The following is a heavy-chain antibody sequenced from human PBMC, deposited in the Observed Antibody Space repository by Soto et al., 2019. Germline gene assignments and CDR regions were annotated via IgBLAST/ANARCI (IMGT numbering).Heavy chain of an antibody. CDR2: INHSGST. D-gene: IGHD6-13*01. V-gene: IGHV4-34*01. CDR1: GGSFSGYY. Sequence: SETLSLTCAVYGGSFSGYYWSWIRQPPGKGLEWIGEINHSGSTNYNPSLKSRVTISVDTSKNQFSLKLSSVTAADTAVYYCARTSPAQAAAAHGGWFDPWGQGTLVTVSS. CDR3: ARTSPAQAAAAHGGWFDP. J-gene: IGHJ5*02.